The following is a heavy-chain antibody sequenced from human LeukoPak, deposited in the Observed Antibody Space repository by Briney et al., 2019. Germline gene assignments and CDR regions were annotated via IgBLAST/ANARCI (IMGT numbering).Heavy chain of an antibody. CDR1: GFTISNAG. J-gene: IGHJ3*01. V-gene: IGHV3-15*01. CDR2: IKIRINGGTT. D-gene: IGHD3-10*01. CDR3: AAGAAGR. Sequence: GGSLRLSCAASGFTISNAGMSWVRQAPGKWLEWIGLIKIRINGGTTDYAAPVRCRFTISRDDSTDTLYLQMNSLKTEDPAVYYWAAGAAGRWGQRTLVTVSS.